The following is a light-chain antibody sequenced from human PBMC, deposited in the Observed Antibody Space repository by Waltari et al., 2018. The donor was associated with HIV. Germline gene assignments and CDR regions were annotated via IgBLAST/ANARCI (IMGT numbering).Light chain of an antibody. CDR3: HQSSSLPHT. V-gene: IGKV6-21*01. CDR1: QSIGSS. Sequence: EIVLIRSPAFQSLSPKEKVTITFRASQSIGSSLHWYQQKPDQSPKLLIKYASRSFSGVPSRFSGSGSGTDFNLTINRLEGEDAATYYCHQSSSLPHTFGQGTKLEIK. CDR2: YAS. J-gene: IGKJ2*01.